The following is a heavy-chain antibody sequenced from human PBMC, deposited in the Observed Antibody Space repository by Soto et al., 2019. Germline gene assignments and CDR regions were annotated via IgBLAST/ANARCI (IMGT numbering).Heavy chain of an antibody. Sequence: QVQLVQSGAAVKKPESSVKVSCKAPGGTFSTYAISWVRKAPGQGLEWMGGIIPMFGTANYAQRFQDRVTITADESTNTVYMELSSLRSEDTAVYFCASGIQLWLRRINNGYSGWGQGTLVTVSS. D-gene: IGHD5-18*01. V-gene: IGHV1-69*12. CDR2: IIPMFGTA. CDR3: ASGIQLWLRRINNGYSG. CDR1: GGTFSTYA. J-gene: IGHJ4*02.